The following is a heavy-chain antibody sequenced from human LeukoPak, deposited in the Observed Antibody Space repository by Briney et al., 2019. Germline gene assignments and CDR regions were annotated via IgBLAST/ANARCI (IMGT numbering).Heavy chain of an antibody. CDR1: GFTFSSYA. Sequence: GGSLRLSCAASGFTFSSYAMSWVRQAPGKGLEWVSAIRGSGGSTYYADSVKGRFTISRDNSKNTLYLQMNSLRAEDTAVYYCASRRAASQWSDYWGRGTLVTVSS. CDR3: ASRRAASQWSDY. V-gene: IGHV3-23*01. CDR2: IRGSGGST. D-gene: IGHD2-15*01. J-gene: IGHJ4*02.